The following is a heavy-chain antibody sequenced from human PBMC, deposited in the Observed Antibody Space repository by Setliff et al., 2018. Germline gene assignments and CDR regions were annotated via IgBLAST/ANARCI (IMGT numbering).Heavy chain of an antibody. CDR2: IYTSWST. J-gene: IGHJ6*03. V-gene: IGHV4-61*09. D-gene: IGHD3-3*01. CDR3: ARQGYYNFWSGYSEYYYYYMDV. Sequence: PSETLSLTCTVSGGSISNTYYYWSWIRQPAGKGLEWIGQIYTSWSTNYNPSLKGRATLSIDASKRQFSLKLTSVTAADTAVYYCARQGYYNFWSGYSEYYYYYMDVWGKGTTVTVSS. CDR1: GGSISNTYYY.